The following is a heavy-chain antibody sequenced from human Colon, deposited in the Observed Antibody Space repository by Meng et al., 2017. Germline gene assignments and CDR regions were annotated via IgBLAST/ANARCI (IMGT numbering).Heavy chain of an antibody. CDR1: GYTFTSYG. D-gene: IGHD6-13*01. Sequence: ASVKVSCKASGYTFTSYGISWVRQAPGQGLEWMGWISAYNGNTNYAQKLQGRVTMTTDTSTSTAYMELRSLRSDDTAVYYCARDRASPRGGIAAERFDYWGQGPLVTSPQ. CDR3: ARDRASPRGGIAAERFDY. J-gene: IGHJ4*02. CDR2: ISAYNGNT. V-gene: IGHV1-18*01.